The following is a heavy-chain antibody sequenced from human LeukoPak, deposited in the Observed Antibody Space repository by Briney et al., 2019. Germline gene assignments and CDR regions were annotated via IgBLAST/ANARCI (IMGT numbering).Heavy chain of an antibody. CDR2: ISGSGGST. D-gene: IGHD3-3*01. J-gene: IGHJ4*02. CDR3: AKAEYDFWSGYYSN. V-gene: IGHV3-23*01. CDR1: GFTFSSYA. Sequence: PGGSLRLSCAASGFTFSSYAMHWVRQAPGKGLEWVSAISGSGGSTYYADSVKGRFTISRDNSKNTLYLQMNSLRAEDTAVYYCAKAEYDFWSGYYSNWGQGTLVTVSS.